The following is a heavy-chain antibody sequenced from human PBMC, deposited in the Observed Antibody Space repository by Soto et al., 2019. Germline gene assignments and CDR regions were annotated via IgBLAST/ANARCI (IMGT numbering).Heavy chain of an antibody. D-gene: IGHD5-12*01. CDR2: DNPQNGET. J-gene: IGHJ6*02. Sequence: APVKVACKPSGYSFTTYRVHWVRQAPGQGLEGMGWDNPQNGETSYARKFRDRVTMTSDTSMTTAYMDLSRVESDDPATYYCVRYMVATLYDYYYYSLDVWGQGTTFTVSS. CDR1: GYSFTTYR. V-gene: IGHV1-2*02. CDR3: VRYMVATLYDYYYYSLDV.